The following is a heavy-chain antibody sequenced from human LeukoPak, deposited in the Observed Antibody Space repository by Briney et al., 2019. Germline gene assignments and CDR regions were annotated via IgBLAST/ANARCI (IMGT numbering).Heavy chain of an antibody. D-gene: IGHD2-15*01. CDR1: GGSISSSSYY. Sequence: PSETLSLTCTVSGGSISSSSYYWGWIRQPPGKGLEWIGSIYYSGSTYYNPSLKSRVTISVDTSKNQFSLKLSSVTAADTAVYYCARVGIVVVVAAVTYNWFDPWGQGTLVTVSS. J-gene: IGHJ5*02. V-gene: IGHV4-39*07. CDR3: ARVGIVVVVAAVTYNWFDP. CDR2: IYYSGST.